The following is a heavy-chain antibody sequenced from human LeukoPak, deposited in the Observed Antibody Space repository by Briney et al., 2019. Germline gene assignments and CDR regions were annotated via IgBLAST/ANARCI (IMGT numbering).Heavy chain of an antibody. Sequence: SQTLCLTCTVSGGSISSGDYYWSWIRQPPGKGLEWIGYIYHSGNTYYNPSLKRRLTTSVDTPRNQFSLKLRSVTAADTAVYYCARGGTRITIVGVVINDFDYWGQGTLVTVSS. V-gene: IGHV4-30-4*08. CDR3: ARGGTRITIVGVVINDFDY. CDR1: GGSISSGDYY. CDR2: IYHSGNT. D-gene: IGHD3-3*01. J-gene: IGHJ4*02.